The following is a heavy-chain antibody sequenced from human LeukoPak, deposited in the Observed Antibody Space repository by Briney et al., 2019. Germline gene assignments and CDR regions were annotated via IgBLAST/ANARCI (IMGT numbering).Heavy chain of an antibody. CDR1: GYTFTSYG. Sequence: GASVKVSCKASGYTFTSYGISWVRQAPGQGLEWMGWISAYNGNTNYAQKLQGRVIMPPDTSTSTAYMELRSVRSDDTAVYYCARGGFGFPDDAFDIWGQGTMVTVSS. CDR3: ARGGFGFPDDAFDI. J-gene: IGHJ3*02. D-gene: IGHD3-10*01. V-gene: IGHV1-18*04. CDR2: ISAYNGNT.